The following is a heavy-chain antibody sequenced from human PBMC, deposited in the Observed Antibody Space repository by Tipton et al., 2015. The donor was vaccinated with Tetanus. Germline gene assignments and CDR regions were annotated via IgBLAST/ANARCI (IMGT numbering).Heavy chain of an antibody. CDR3: ARWIAVTGTDFDF. CDR2: VFHSGTT. D-gene: IGHD6-19*01. CDR1: GVSISSNSYY. Sequence: TLSLTCTVSGVSISSNSYYWGWIRQPPGKGLEWIGTVFHSGTTYYNPSLKSRVTISVDTSKNQFSPKLTSVTAADTAVYYCARWIAVTGTDFDFWGQGTLVTVSS. V-gene: IGHV4-39*01. J-gene: IGHJ4*02.